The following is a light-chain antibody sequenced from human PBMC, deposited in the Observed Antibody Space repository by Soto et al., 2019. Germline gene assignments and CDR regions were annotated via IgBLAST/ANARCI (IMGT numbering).Light chain of an antibody. CDR2: DAS. CDR1: QYIYNY. V-gene: IGKV1-39*01. Sequence: DIQMTQSPSTLSASVGDRVTITCRASQYIYNYLSWYQQKPGKAPKLLIYDASSLQSGVPPRFSGSGSGTDFTLTISSLEPEDSAVYYCQQRHMWPITFGQGTRLEIK. CDR3: QQRHMWPIT. J-gene: IGKJ5*01.